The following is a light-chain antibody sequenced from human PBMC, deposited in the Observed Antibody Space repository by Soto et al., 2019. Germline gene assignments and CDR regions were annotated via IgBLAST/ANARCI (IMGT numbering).Light chain of an antibody. Sequence: EIVMTQSPATLSVSPGERATLSCRASQSVGSDYLAWYQQKPGQAPRLLIYDASSRATGIPDRFSGSGSGTDFTLTISRLEPEDFAVYYCQQYGDSPLTFGGGTKVDIK. V-gene: IGKV3-20*01. CDR3: QQYGDSPLT. J-gene: IGKJ4*01. CDR1: QSVGSDY. CDR2: DAS.